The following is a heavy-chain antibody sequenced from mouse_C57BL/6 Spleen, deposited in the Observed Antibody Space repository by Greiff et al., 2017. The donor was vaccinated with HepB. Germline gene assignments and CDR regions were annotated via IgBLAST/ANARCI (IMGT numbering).Heavy chain of an antibody. CDR1: GYSFTGYY. Sequence: VQLKESGPELVKPGASVKISCKASGYSFTGYYMNWVKQSPEKSLEWIGEINPSTGGTTYNQKFKAKATLTVDKSSSTAYMQLKSLTSEDSAVYYCASALHYYGSSYGGYFDYWGQGTTLTVSS. CDR3: ASALHYYGSSYGGYFDY. J-gene: IGHJ2*01. D-gene: IGHD1-1*01. V-gene: IGHV1-42*01. CDR2: INPSTGGT.